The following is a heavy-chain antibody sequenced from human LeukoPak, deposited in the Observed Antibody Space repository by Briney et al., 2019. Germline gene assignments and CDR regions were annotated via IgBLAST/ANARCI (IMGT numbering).Heavy chain of an antibody. Sequence: SETLSLTCTVSGGSIRSGDFYWSWIRQPPGKGLEWIGYIYYSGSTNYNPPLKSRVTISVDTSKNQFSLKLSSVTAADTAVYYCAIGTTVNPRGAFDIWGQGTMVTVSS. J-gene: IGHJ3*02. CDR3: AIGTTVNPRGAFDI. CDR2: IYYSGST. D-gene: IGHD1-1*01. V-gene: IGHV4-61*08. CDR1: GGSIRSGDFY.